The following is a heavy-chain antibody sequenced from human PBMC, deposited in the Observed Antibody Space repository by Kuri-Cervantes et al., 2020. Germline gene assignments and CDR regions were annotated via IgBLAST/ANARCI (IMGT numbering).Heavy chain of an antibody. J-gene: IGHJ4*02. V-gene: IGHV1-8*01. CDR2: MNADDGHT. CDR3: AREKSDTAMVTYQDY. CDR1: GYTFNSFD. D-gene: IGHD5-18*01. Sequence: ASVKVSCKASGYTFNSFDINWVRQATGQGLEYLGWMNADDGHTGYAQKFQGRVTMTRDTSTNTAFMELSSLTSEDTAVYYCAREKSDTAMVTYQDYWGQGTLVTVSS.